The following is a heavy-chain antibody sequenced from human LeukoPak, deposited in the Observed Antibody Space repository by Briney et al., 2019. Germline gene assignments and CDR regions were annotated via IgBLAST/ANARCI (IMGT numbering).Heavy chain of an antibody. CDR3: ARDGGYCSSTSCYDPGAYYYYMDV. CDR1: GFTFSSYS. D-gene: IGHD2-2*01. CDR2: ISSSGSTI. J-gene: IGHJ6*03. Sequence: GGSLRLSCAASGFTFSSYSMNWVRQAPGKGLEWVSYISSSGSTIYYADSVKGRFTISRDNAKNSLYLQMNSLRAEDTAVYYCARDGGYCSSTSCYDPGAYYYYMDVWGKGTTVTVSS. V-gene: IGHV3-48*04.